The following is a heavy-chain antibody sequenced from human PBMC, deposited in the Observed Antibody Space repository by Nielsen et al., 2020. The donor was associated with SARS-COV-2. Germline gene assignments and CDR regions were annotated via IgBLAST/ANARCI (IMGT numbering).Heavy chain of an antibody. J-gene: IGHJ6*02. Sequence: SGPTLVKPTETLTLTCTVSGFSLSNARMGVSWIRQPPGKALEWLAHIFSNDEKSYSTSLKSRLTISKDTSKSQVVLTMTNMDPVDTATYYCARIRDYYDSSGYYVYYYYYGMDVWGQGTTVTVSS. CDR3: ARIRDYYDSSGYYVYYYYYGMDV. V-gene: IGHV2-26*01. CDR1: GFSLSNARMG. CDR2: IFSNDEK. D-gene: IGHD3-22*01.